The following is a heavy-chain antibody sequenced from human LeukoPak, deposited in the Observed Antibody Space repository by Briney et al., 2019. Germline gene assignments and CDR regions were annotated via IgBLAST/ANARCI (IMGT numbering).Heavy chain of an antibody. Sequence: PSEALSLTCTVSGGSISSYYGSWIRQPAGKGLEWIGRIYTSGSTNYNPSLKSRVTMSVGTSKNQFSLKLSSVTAADTAVYYCARDGVRGLTFNWFDPWGQGTLVTVSS. CDR1: GGSISSYY. D-gene: IGHD3-10*01. J-gene: IGHJ5*02. CDR3: ARDGVRGLTFNWFDP. V-gene: IGHV4-4*07. CDR2: IYTSGST.